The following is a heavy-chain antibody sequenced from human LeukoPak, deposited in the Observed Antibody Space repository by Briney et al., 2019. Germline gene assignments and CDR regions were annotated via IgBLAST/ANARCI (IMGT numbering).Heavy chain of an antibody. CDR2: IIPIFGTA. Sequence: SVKLFCKASGGTFSSYAISWVRQAPGQGLEGMGGIIPIFGTANYAQKFQGRVTITTDESTSAAYMELSTLRSEDTAVYYCATVYGDSAFDYWGQGTLVTVSS. V-gene: IGHV1-69*05. CDR3: ATVYGDSAFDY. D-gene: IGHD4-17*01. CDR1: GGTFSSYA. J-gene: IGHJ4*02.